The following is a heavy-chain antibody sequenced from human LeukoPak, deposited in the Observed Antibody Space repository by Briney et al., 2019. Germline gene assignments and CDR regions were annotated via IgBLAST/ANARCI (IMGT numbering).Heavy chain of an antibody. Sequence: ASAKVSCKASGYTFTSYDINWVRQATGQGLEWMGWMNPNSGNTGYAQKFQGRVTITRNTSISTAYMELSSLRSEDTAVYYCARGYVGVDTGEFGYWGQGTLVTVSS. CDR3: ARGYVGVDTGEFGY. CDR1: GYTFTSYD. D-gene: IGHD5-18*01. CDR2: MNPNSGNT. V-gene: IGHV1-8*03. J-gene: IGHJ4*02.